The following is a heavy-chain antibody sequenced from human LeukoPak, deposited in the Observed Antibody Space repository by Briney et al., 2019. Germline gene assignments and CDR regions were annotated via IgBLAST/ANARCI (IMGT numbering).Heavy chain of an antibody. CDR3: ARDYDSRFRYFDINYYYYMDV. CDR1: GGTFSSYA. CDR2: IIPIFGTA. V-gene: IGHV1-69*05. Sequence: GSSVKVSCKASGGTFSSYAISWVRQARGQGVEWMGGIIPIFGTANYAQKFQGRVTINTDESTSTAYMELSRLRSEDTAVYYCARDYDSRFRYFDINYYYYMDVWGKGTTVTVSS. J-gene: IGHJ6*03. D-gene: IGHD3-9*01.